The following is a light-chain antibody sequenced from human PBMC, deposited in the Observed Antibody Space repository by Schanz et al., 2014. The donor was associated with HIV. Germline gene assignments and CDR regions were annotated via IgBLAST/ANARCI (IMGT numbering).Light chain of an antibody. CDR2: WAS. CDR1: QSVLYTAHNVNY. V-gene: IGKV4-1*01. CDR3: QQYYSTPPT. J-gene: IGKJ2*01. Sequence: DIVMTQSPDSLAVSLGERATINCKSSQSVLYTAHNVNYLAWYQQKPGQPPKLLVYWASTRESGVPDRFSGSGSGTDFTLTISSLQAEDVAVYYCQQYYSTPPTFGQGTKLEIK.